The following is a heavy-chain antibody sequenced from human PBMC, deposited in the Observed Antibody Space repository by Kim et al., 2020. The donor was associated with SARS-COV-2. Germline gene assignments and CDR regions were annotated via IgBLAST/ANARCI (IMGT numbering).Heavy chain of an antibody. J-gene: IGHJ5*02. V-gene: IGHV4-34*01. CDR2: INHSGST. CDR3: ARAKPYYYGSGRTNNWFDP. Sequence: SETLSLTCAVYGGSFSGYYWSWIRQPPGKGLEWIGEINHSGSTNYNPSLKSRVTISVDTSKNQFSLKLSSVTAADTAVYYCARAKPYYYGSGRTNNWFDPWGQGTLVTVSS. D-gene: IGHD3-10*01. CDR1: GGSFSGYY.